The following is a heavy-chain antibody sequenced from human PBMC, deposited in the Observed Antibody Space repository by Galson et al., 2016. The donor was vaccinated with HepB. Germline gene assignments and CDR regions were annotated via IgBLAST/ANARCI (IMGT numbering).Heavy chain of an antibody. CDR3: AKPGRYYGVDHFDY. J-gene: IGHJ4*02. CDR1: GFTFSSYG. V-gene: IGHV3-30*18. CDR2: ISYDGSNK. D-gene: IGHD4-17*01. Sequence: LRLSCAASGFTFSSYGMHWVRQAPGKGLEWVAVISYDGSNKYYADSVKGRFTISRDNSKNTLYLQMNSLRAEDTAVYYCAKPGRYYGVDHFDYWGQGTLVTVSS.